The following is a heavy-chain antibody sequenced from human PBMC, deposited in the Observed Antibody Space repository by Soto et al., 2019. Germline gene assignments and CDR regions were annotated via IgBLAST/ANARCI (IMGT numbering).Heavy chain of an antibody. CDR3: ARLCSGPDDGWYWAFDY. V-gene: IGHV4-39*01. D-gene: IGHD6-19*01. Sequence: SETLSLTCTVSGGSISSSNYYWGWIRQPPGRGLESIGNIYYSGSTYYNPSLKSRVTISVDTSKNQFSLKLSSVTAADTAVYFCARLCSGPDDGWYWAFDYWGQGTLVTVSS. CDR2: IYYSGST. CDR1: GGSISSSNYY. J-gene: IGHJ4*02.